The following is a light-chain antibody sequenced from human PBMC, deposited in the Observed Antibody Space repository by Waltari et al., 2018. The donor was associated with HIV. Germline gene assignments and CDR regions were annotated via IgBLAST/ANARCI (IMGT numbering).Light chain of an antibody. CDR3: SSHAGSNNYV. CDR1: RGEVGGYDY. J-gene: IGLJ1*01. V-gene: IGLV2-8*01. Sequence: QSALTQPPSASGSPGQSVTITCRGPRGEVGGYDYVSWYQQHPGKAPKLMMYEVSKRPSGVPDRFSGSKSGNTASLTVSGLQAEDEADYYCSSHAGSNNYVFGTGTKVTVL. CDR2: EVS.